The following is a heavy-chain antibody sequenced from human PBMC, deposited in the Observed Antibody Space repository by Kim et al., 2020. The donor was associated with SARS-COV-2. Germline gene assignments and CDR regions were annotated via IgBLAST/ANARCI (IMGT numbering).Heavy chain of an antibody. CDR3: ARGTYCGGDCYSGPIYYYDSMDV. CDR2: ISSNGGST. J-gene: IGHJ6*02. V-gene: IGHV3-64*01. Sequence: GGSLRLSCAASGFTFSSYAMHWVRQAPGKGLEYVSAISSNGGSTYYANSVKGRFTISRDNSKNTLYLQMGSLRAEDMAVYYCARGTYCGGDCYSGPIYYYDSMDVWGQGTTVTVSS. CDR1: GFTFSSYA. D-gene: IGHD2-21*02.